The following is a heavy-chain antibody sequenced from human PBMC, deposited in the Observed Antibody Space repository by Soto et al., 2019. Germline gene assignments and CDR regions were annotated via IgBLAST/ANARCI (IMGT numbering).Heavy chain of an antibody. J-gene: IGHJ3*02. V-gene: IGHV3-7*01. CDR1: GFTLSNYW. Sequence: GGSLRLSCAASGFTLSNYWMTWVRQAPAKGLEWVANIKQDGSQKYYMDSAEGRFTISRDNAKNSFSLQMNSLRGEDTAIYYRARVTLGSDAFDIWGQGTMVTVSS. CDR2: IKQDGSQK. CDR3: ARVTLGSDAFDI. D-gene: IGHD3-10*01.